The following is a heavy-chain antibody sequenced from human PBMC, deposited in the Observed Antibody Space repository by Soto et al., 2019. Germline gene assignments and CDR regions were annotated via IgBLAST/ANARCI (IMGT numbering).Heavy chain of an antibody. CDR1: GGTFSSYA. J-gene: IGHJ3*02. D-gene: IGHD5-12*01. CDR2: IIPIFGTA. V-gene: IGHV1-69*12. Sequence: QVQLVQSGADVMKAGSSVKVSCKASGGTFSSYAISWVRQAPGQGLAWMGGIIPIFGTANYAQKFQGRVTITADESTSTAYMELSSLRSEDTAVYYCATPRERDGYNFGAFDIWGQGTMVTVSS. CDR3: ATPRERDGYNFGAFDI.